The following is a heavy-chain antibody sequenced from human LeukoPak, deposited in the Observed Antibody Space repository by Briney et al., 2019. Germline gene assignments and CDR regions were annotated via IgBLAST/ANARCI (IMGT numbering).Heavy chain of an antibody. D-gene: IGHD3-3*01. CDR2: IYHSGST. J-gene: IGHJ4*02. CDR3: AIDDFWSGYYPKDY. Sequence: SETLSLTCAVSGYSISSGYYWGWIRQPPGKGLEWIGSIYHSGSTYYNPSLKSRVTIPVDTSKNQFSLKLSSVTAADTAVYYCAIDDFWSGYYPKDYWGQGTLVTVSS. CDR1: GYSISSGYY. V-gene: IGHV4-38-2*01.